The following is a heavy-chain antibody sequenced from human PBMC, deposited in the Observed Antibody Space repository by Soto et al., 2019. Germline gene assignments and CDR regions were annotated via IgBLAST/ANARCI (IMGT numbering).Heavy chain of an antibody. CDR1: GFTFSSYG. CDR3: ARVPAKLAVASLFFHY. CDR2: IWYDGSNK. V-gene: IGHV3-33*01. Sequence: QVQLVESGGGVVQPGRSLRLSCAASGFTFSSYGMHWVRQAPGKGLEWVAVIWYDGSNKYYADSVKGRFTISRDNSKNTMDLQMNSLRAEDTAVYYCARVPAKLAVASLFFHYWGQGTLGTVSS. D-gene: IGHD6-19*01. J-gene: IGHJ4*02.